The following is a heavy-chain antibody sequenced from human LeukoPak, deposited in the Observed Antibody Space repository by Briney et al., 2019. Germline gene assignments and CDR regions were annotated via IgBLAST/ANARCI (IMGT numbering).Heavy chain of an antibody. V-gene: IGHV3-48*04. CDR2: ISSSGSTI. CDR3: ASDLYWYFDL. Sequence: GGSLRLSCAASGFTFSSYSMNWVRQAPGKGLEWVSYISSSGSTIYYADSVKGRFTISRDNAKNSLYLQMNSLRAEDTAVYYCASDLYWYFDLWGRGTLVTVSS. J-gene: IGHJ2*01. CDR1: GFTFSSYS.